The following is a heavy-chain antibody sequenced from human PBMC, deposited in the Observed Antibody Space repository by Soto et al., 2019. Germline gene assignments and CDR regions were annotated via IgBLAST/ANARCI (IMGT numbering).Heavy chain of an antibody. CDR2: INTGGAS. CDR3: SRDKDSSDYGLDH. CDR1: GFSVSDTW. V-gene: IGHV3-15*01. J-gene: IGHJ4*02. D-gene: IGHD4-17*01. Sequence: EVQLVESGGGLVQPGGSLRVSCAVSGFSVSDTWMNWVRQAPGKGLEWVGRINTGGASDYAAPVRDRFFISRDESQNTLYLQMDGLKSEDTAVSYCSRDKDSSDYGLDHWGQGTLVTVSS.